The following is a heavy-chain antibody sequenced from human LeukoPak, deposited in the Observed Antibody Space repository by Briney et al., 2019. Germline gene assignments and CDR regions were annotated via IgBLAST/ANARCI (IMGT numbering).Heavy chain of an antibody. CDR2: ISYDGSNK. J-gene: IGHJ4*02. D-gene: IGHD4-17*01. Sequence: GGSLRLSCAASGFTFSSYGMHWVRQAPGKGLEWAAVISYDGSNKYYADSVKGRFTISRDNSKNTLYLQMNSLRAEDTAVYYCAKDPNLYGDYYFDYWGQGTLVTVSS. CDR1: GFTFSSYG. V-gene: IGHV3-30*18. CDR3: AKDPNLYGDYYFDY.